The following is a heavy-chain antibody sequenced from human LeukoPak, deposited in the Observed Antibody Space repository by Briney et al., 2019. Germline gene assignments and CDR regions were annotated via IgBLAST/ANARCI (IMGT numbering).Heavy chain of an antibody. D-gene: IGHD2-2*01. J-gene: IGHJ4*02. CDR1: GGSISSSSYY. Sequence: SETLSLTCTVSGGSISSSSYYWGWIRQPPGKGLEWIGSIYYSGSTYYNPSLKSRVTISVDTSKNQFSLKLNSVTAADTAVYYCARAGQGYCSSASCFLSLDYWGQGTLVTVSS. V-gene: IGHV4-39*07. CDR2: IYYSGST. CDR3: ARAGQGYCSSASCFLSLDY.